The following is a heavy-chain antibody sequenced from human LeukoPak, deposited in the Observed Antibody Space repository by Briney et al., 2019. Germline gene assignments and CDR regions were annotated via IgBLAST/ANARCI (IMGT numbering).Heavy chain of an antibody. CDR1: GGSISSYY. V-gene: IGHV4-59*01. CDR2: IYYSGST. J-gene: IGHJ2*01. Sequence: SETLSLTCTVSGGSISSYYWSWIRQPPGKGLEWIGYIYYSGSTNYNPSLKSRVTISVDTSKNQFSLKLSSVTAADTAVYYCAREEGYGDYLSRVFDLWGRGTLVTVSS. D-gene: IGHD4-17*01. CDR3: AREEGYGDYLSRVFDL.